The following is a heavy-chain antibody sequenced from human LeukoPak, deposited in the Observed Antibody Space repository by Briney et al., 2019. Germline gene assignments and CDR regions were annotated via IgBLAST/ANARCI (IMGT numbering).Heavy chain of an antibody. CDR2: IKLDVSET. J-gene: IGHJ3*01. CDR1: GFTFSSYW. Sequence: GGSLRLSCAGSGFTFSSYWMTWVRQAPGKGLEWVANIKLDVSETYYVDSVRGRFTISRDNTKNSLYLQMDSLRAEDTAVYYCARKGNAFDFWCQGTMVTVSS. D-gene: IGHD3-10*01. V-gene: IGHV3-7*01. CDR3: ARKGNAFDF.